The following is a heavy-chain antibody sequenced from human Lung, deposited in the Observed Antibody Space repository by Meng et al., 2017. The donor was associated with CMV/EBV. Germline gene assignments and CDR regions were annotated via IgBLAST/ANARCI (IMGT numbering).Heavy chain of an antibody. J-gene: IGHJ5*02. V-gene: IGHV3-11*01. CDR3: AREVAYDFWSGYNWVDP. D-gene: IGHD3-3*01. CDR1: GFTFSDYY. CDR2: ISSSGSTI. Sequence: GGSLRLXCAASGFTFSDYYMSWIRQAPGKGLEWVSYISSSGSTIYYADSVKGRFTISRDNAKNSLYLQMNSLRAEDTAVYYCAREVAYDFWSGYNWVDPWXQGTLVTVSS.